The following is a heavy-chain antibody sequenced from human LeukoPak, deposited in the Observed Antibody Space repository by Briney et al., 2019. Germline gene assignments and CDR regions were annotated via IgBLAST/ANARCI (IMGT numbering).Heavy chain of an antibody. V-gene: IGHV3-33*06. CDR2: VWYDGSHK. Sequence: PGGALRLSCEASGFSFSTYGIHWVRQAPGKGLEWVAVVWYDGSHKYYANSVKGRFTISRDNSKNTLYLQMNSLRAEDTAVYYCAKDRLRYYMDVWGKGTTVTVSS. D-gene: IGHD2-21*01. J-gene: IGHJ6*03. CDR1: GFSFSTYG. CDR3: AKDRLRYYMDV.